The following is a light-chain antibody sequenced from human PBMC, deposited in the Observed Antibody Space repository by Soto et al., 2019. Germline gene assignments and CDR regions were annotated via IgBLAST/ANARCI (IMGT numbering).Light chain of an antibody. V-gene: IGKV1-39*01. J-gene: IGKJ1*01. CDR2: AAS. CDR3: QQYENYWT. CDR1: QSISSY. Sequence: DIQMTQSPSSLSASVGDRVTITCRASQSISSYLNWYQQKPGKAPKLLIYAASSLQSGVPSRFSGSGSGTEFSLTISNLQPDDIATYYCQQYENYWTFGQVTKLDIK.